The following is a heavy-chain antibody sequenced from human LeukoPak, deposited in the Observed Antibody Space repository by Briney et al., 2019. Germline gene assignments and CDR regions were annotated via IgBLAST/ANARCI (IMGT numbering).Heavy chain of an antibody. CDR1: GGSISSYY. J-gene: IGHJ4*02. D-gene: IGHD2-8*01. V-gene: IGHV4-59*01. CDR2: IYDSGST. CDR3: ASSRRNGPIDY. Sequence: SETLSLTCTVSGGSISSYYWSWIRQPPGKGLEWIGYIYDSGSTNYNPSLKSRVTISVDTSKNQFSLNLSSVTAADTAVYYCASSRRNGPIDYWGQGTLVTVSS.